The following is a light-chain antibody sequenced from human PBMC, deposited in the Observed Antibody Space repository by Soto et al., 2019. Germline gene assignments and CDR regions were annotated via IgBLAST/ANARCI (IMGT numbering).Light chain of an antibody. CDR1: KSVSSN. V-gene: IGKV3-15*01. CDR2: GAS. Sequence: EMVMTQAPATLSVTQGERATLSCRASKSVSSNLAWYQQKPGQAPRRLIYGASTRATGIPARFSGSGSGTEFTLTISSLQSEDFAVYYCQQYNNWPPWTFGQGTKVDI. J-gene: IGKJ1*01. CDR3: QQYNNWPPWT.